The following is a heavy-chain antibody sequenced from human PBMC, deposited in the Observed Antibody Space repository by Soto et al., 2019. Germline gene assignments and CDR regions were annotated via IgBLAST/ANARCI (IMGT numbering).Heavy chain of an antibody. D-gene: IGHD2-15*01. CDR1: RFTFSNAW. J-gene: IGHJ4*02. Sequence: GGSLRLSCAASRFTFSNAWMSWVRQAPGKGLEWVGRIKSKTDGGTTDYAAPVKGRFTISRDDSKNTLYLQVNSLKTEDTAVYYCTTVTYSSDGLDYWGQGTLVTVSP. CDR3: TTVTYSSDGLDY. V-gene: IGHV3-15*01. CDR2: IKSKTDGGTT.